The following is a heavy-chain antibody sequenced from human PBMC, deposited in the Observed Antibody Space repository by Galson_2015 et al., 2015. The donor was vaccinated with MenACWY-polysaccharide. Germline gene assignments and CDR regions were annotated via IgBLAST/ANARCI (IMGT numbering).Heavy chain of an antibody. CDR1: GFAFSNYG. D-gene: IGHD2-15*01. CDR2: LSQTTTT. CDR3: AREGFCSGGTCYFYDY. V-gene: IGHV3-23*01. J-gene: IGHJ4*02. Sequence: SLRLSCAASGFAFSNYGMAWVRQAPGKGLEWVSALSQTTTTYYSASVKGRFTISRDNSKNTLYLQMNSLTVEDTAVYYCAREGFCSGGTCYFYDYWGQGILVTVSA.